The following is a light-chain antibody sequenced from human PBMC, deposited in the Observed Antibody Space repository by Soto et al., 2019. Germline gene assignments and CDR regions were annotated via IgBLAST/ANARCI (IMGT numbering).Light chain of an antibody. V-gene: IGLV1-47*01. CDR2: MND. J-gene: IGLJ1*01. CDR3: ASWDDSLSGYV. CDR1: TSNILRNY. Sequence: QSVLTQPPSASGNPGQRLTISCSGSTSNILRNYVYWYRQLPGTAPRLLISMNDQRPSGVPDRFSGSKSGTSASLAISGLRSEDEADYYCASWDDSLSGYVFGTGPSSPS.